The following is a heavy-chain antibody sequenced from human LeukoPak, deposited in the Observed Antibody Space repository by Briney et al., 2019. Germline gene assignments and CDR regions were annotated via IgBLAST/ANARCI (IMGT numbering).Heavy chain of an antibody. Sequence: PSEPLSLTCTVSGGPISSYYWSWIRQPPGKGLEGIGYIYYSGSTYYNPSLKSRVTIPVDTSKNQFSLKLSSVTAADTAVYYWESCPWFGEDVGYWGQGTLVTVSS. D-gene: IGHD3-10*01. J-gene: IGHJ4*02. CDR2: IYYSGST. CDR1: GGPISSYY. V-gene: IGHV4-59*12. CDR3: ESCPWFGEDVGY.